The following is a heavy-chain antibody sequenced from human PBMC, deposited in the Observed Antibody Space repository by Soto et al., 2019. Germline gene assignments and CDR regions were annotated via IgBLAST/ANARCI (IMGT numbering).Heavy chain of an antibody. J-gene: IGHJ4*02. V-gene: IGHV1-18*01. Sequence: ASVKVSCKASGYTFTSYGISWVRQALGQGLEWMGWISAYNGNTNYAQKLQGRVTMTTDTSTSTAYMELRSLRSDDTAVYYCARALGPGIVGFIDYWGQGTLVTVSS. D-gene: IGHD1-26*01. CDR3: ARALGPGIVGFIDY. CDR1: GYTFTSYG. CDR2: ISAYNGNT.